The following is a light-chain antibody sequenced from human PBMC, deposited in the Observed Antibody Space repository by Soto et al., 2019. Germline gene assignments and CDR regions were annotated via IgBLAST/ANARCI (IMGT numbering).Light chain of an antibody. J-gene: IGLJ1*01. CDR3: GSWDSSLSAYV. V-gene: IGLV1-51*01. CDR2: DDN. CDR1: SSNIGSNS. Sequence: QSWLTQPPSVSAAPGQKVTISCSGSSSNIGSNSVSWYQQLAGTAPKLLIYDDNKRPSGIPDRFSGYKSGTSATLGITRFQTGDEADYYCGSWDSSLSAYVFGTGTKVTVL.